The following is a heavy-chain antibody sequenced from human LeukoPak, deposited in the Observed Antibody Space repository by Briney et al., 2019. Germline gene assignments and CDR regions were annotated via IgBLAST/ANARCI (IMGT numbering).Heavy chain of an antibody. D-gene: IGHD6-6*01. V-gene: IGHV4-39*01. CDR2: VYYSGST. Sequence: PSETLSLTCSVSSGSISNYYWGWIRQPPGKGLEWIGSVYYSGSTYYNPSLKSRVTISVDTSKNQFSLKLSSVTAADTAVYYCARRSDPFDYWGQGTLVTVSS. J-gene: IGHJ4*02. CDR1: SGSISNYY. CDR3: ARRSDPFDY.